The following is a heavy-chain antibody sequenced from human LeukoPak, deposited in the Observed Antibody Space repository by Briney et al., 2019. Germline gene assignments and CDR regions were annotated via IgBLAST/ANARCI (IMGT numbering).Heavy chain of an antibody. V-gene: IGHV3-74*01. D-gene: IGHD3-9*01. Sequence: GGSLRLSCAASGFTFSSYWMHWVRQAPGKGLVWVSRINSDGSSTSYADSVKGRFTISRDNAKNTLYLQMNSLRAEDTAVYYCARVMGYFDWLPQGGPIDYWGQGTLVTVSS. CDR3: ARVMGYFDWLPQGGPIDY. CDR2: INSDGSST. CDR1: GFTFSSYW. J-gene: IGHJ4*02.